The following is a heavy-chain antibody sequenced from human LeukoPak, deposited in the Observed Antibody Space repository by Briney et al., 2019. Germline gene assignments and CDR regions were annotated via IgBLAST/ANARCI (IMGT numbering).Heavy chain of an antibody. Sequence: GGSLRLSCAASGFTFSSCEMNWVRQAPGRGLEWVAHISSSGTTIYYADSVKGRFTISRDNAKNSLYLQMNSLRAEDTAVYYCARVYRGSHFDYWGQGTLVTVSS. J-gene: IGHJ4*02. CDR3: ARVYRGSHFDY. CDR2: ISSSGTTI. V-gene: IGHV3-48*03. CDR1: GFTFSSCE. D-gene: IGHD1-26*01.